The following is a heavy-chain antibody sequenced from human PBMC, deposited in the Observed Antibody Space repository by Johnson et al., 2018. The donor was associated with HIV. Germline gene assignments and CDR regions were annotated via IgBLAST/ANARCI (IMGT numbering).Heavy chain of an antibody. Sequence: QMQLVESGGGLVQPGGSLRVSCAASGFTFGDYYMSWIRQAPGKGLEWVSYISSRGSSIYYADSVKGRFTISRDNAKNSLYLQMNSLRAEDTAVYFCARDSTPWGGDYVGYAFDLWGQGTMVTVSS. V-gene: IGHV3-11*04. CDR3: ARDSTPWGGDYVGYAFDL. D-gene: IGHD4-17*01. CDR2: ISSRGSSI. J-gene: IGHJ3*01. CDR1: GFTFGDYY.